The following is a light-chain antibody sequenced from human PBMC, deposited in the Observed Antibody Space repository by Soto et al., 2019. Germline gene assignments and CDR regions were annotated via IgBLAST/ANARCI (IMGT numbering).Light chain of an antibody. Sequence: EIVLAQSPGTLSLSPGEIATLSCRASQSVSISFLAWYQQKAGQAPRLLIYGASRRATGIPDRFSGSGSGTDCTLTIIRMETEDFAGYYCQKYGSSPWTFGHRTKVEI. CDR3: QKYGSSPWT. V-gene: IGKV3-20*01. CDR1: QSVSISF. CDR2: GAS. J-gene: IGKJ1*01.